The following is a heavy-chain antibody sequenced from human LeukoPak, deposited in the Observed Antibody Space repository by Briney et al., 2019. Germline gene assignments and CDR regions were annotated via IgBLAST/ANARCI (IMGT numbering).Heavy chain of an antibody. V-gene: IGHV1-24*01. CDR2: FDPEDGET. J-gene: IGHJ4*02. D-gene: IGHD3-3*01. CDR1: GYTLTELS. Sequence: ASVKVSCKVSGYTLTELSMHWVRQAPGKGLEWMGGFDPEDGETIYAQKFQGRVTMTEDTSTDTAYMELSSLRSEDTAVYYCARGGAAYYDFWSGWAKHFDYWGQGTLVTVSS. CDR3: ARGGAAYYDFWSGWAKHFDY.